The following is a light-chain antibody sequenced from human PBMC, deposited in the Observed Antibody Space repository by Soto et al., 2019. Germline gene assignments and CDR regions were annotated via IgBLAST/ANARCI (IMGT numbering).Light chain of an antibody. V-gene: IGKV1-5*01. CDR3: QQYTNTNTPWM. Sequence: SQVTQAPPTLSASVVDRVTITGRAIQTISTWMAWYQQKPGKAPKLLVYDASTLQSGVASRFSGSGSGTEFTLIISGLQPDDSATYYCQQYTNTNTPWMFGQGTKVDIK. J-gene: IGKJ1*01. CDR2: DAS. CDR1: QTISTW.